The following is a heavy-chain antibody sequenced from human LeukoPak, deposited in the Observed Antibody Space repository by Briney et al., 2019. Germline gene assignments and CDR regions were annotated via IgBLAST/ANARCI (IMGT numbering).Heavy chain of an antibody. CDR3: AKGLRLDYDYGMDV. V-gene: IGHV3-9*01. J-gene: IGHJ6*02. D-gene: IGHD4-17*01. Sequence: GGSLRLSCVISGFTFDDYGMHWVRQAPGKGLEWVSGISRNSGSIGYADSVKGRFTISRDNAKNSLYLQMNSLRVEDTALYYCAKGLRLDYDYGMDVWGQGTTVTVSS. CDR1: GFTFDDYG. CDR2: ISRNSGSI.